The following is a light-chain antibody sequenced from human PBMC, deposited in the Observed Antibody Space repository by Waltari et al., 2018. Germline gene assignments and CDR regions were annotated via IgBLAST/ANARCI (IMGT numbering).Light chain of an antibody. V-gene: IGLV2-23*02. Sequence: HSALTQPASVSGAPGQSTTIPCTGSDNEVGRYKRSSWYQPHPGKAPKLIISEINKRPSGVSNRFSGSKSGNTASLTISGLQIEDEADYHCCSYAGSDTFHYVFGSGTQVTVL. J-gene: IGLJ1*01. CDR3: CSYAGSDTFHYV. CDR1: DNEVGRYKR. CDR2: EIN.